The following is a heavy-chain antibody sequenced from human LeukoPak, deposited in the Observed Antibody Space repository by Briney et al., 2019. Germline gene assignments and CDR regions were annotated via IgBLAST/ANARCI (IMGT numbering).Heavy chain of an antibody. J-gene: IGHJ4*02. Sequence: ASVKVSCKASGYTFTGYYMHWVRQAPGQGLKWMGIINPSGGSTSYAQKFQGRVTMTRDTSTSTVYMELSSLRSEDTAVYYCAREDSSGWYVFDYWGQGTLVTV. CDR2: INPSGGST. D-gene: IGHD6-19*01. V-gene: IGHV1-46*01. CDR3: AREDSSGWYVFDY. CDR1: GYTFTGYY.